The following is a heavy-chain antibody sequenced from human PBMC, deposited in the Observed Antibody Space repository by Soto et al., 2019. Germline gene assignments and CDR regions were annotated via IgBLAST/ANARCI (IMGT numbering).Heavy chain of an antibody. Sequence: QVQLVQSGAEVKKPGSSVKVSCKASGGTFSSYTISRVRQAPGQGLEWMGRIIPILGIANYAQKFQGRVTITADKSTSTAYMELSSLRSEDTAVYYCARGTDYYYYGMDVWGQGTTVTVSS. V-gene: IGHV1-69*02. CDR2: IIPILGIA. J-gene: IGHJ6*02. CDR3: ARGTDYYYYGMDV. CDR1: GGTFSSYT.